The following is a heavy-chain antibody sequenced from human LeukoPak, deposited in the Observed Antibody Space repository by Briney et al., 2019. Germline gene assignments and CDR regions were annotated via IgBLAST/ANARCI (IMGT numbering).Heavy chain of an antibody. CDR3: AAGTFVTDNWFDP. D-gene: IGHD6-13*01. CDR1: GGSISRRCYY. V-gene: IGHV4-39*07. Sequence: ASETLSLPCTVSGGSISRRCYYWGWIRQPPGEGLEWIGEIYHSGSTNYNPSLKSRVSISVDKSKNQFSLKLSSVTAADTAVYYCAAGTFVTDNWFDPWGQGTLVTVSS. J-gene: IGHJ5*02. CDR2: IYHSGST.